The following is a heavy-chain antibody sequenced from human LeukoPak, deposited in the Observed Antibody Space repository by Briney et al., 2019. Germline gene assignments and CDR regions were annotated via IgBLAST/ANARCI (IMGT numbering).Heavy chain of an antibody. J-gene: IGHJ4*02. Sequence: SETLSLTWTVSGXSISSYYGSWIRQPPEKGLEWIGYIYYSRTTNYNPSLKSRVTMSVDTSKNQFSLKLSSVTAADTAVYYCARLSGSQTTPYWGQGTLVTVSS. D-gene: IGHD1-26*01. CDR1: GXSISSYY. V-gene: IGHV4-59*08. CDR3: ARLSGSQTTPY. CDR2: IYYSRTT.